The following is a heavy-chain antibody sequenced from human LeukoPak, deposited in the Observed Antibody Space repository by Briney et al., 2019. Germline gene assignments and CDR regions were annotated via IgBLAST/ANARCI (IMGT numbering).Heavy chain of an antibody. CDR2: IYSGGST. CDR1: GFTVTSNY. Sequence: GGSLRLSCAASGFTVTSNYMSWVRQAPGKGLEWVSVIYSGGSTYYSDSVKGRFTISTDNSKNTLYLQMNSLRVEDTAVYYCARGGERLAATRYWGQGTLVTVSS. CDR3: ARGGERLAATRY. V-gene: IGHV3-66*01. J-gene: IGHJ4*02. D-gene: IGHD6-13*01.